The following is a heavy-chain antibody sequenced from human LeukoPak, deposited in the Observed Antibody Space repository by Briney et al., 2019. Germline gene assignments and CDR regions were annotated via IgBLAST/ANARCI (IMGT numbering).Heavy chain of an antibody. CDR2: SYYTGST. J-gene: IGHJ4*02. V-gene: IGHV4-59*08. CDR3: ARHHDSSGLYGPFDY. CDR1: GGSISSYY. Sequence: PSETLSLTCTVSGGSISSYYWSWIRQSPGKGLEWIGYSYYTGSTNYNPSLKSRVTISVDTSKNRFSLNLSSVTAADTAVYYCARHHDSSGLYGPFDYWGQGTLVTVSS. D-gene: IGHD3-22*01.